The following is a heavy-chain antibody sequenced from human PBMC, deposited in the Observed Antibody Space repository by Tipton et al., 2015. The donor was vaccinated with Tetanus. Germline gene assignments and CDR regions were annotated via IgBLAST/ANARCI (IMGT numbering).Heavy chain of an antibody. D-gene: IGHD2-21*01. J-gene: IGHJ4*02. CDR2: IWYDGSNK. CDR3: ARGTSRIVYYFDY. CDR1: GFTFSSYG. Sequence: SLRLSCAASGFTFSSYGMHWVRQAPGKGLEWVAVIWYDGSNKYYADSVKGRFTISRDNSKNTLYLQMNSLRAGDTAVYYCARGTSRIVYYFDYWGQGTLVTVSS. V-gene: IGHV3-33*01.